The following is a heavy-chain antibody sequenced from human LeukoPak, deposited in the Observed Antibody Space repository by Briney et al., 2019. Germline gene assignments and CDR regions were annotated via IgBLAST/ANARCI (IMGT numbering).Heavy chain of an antibody. CDR1: GYTFTSYG. V-gene: IGHV1-18*04. D-gene: IGHD3-10*01. J-gene: IGHJ4*02. CDR3: ARDPVGLWFGEFDY. Sequence: ASVKVSCKASGYTFTSYGISWVRQAPGQGLEWMGWISAYNGNTNYAQKFQGRVTITADKSTSTAYMELSSLRSEDTAVYYCARDPVGLWFGEFDYWGQGTLVTVSS. CDR2: ISAYNGNT.